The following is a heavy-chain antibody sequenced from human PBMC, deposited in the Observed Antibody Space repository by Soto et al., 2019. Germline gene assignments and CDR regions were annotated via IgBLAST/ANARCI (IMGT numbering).Heavy chain of an antibody. CDR1: GGSVSSGSYY. J-gene: IGHJ4*02. CDR3: ARDLSLDD. V-gene: IGHV4-61*01. Sequence: LSLTCTVSGGSVSSGSYYWSWIRQPPGKGLEWIGYIYYSGSTNYNPSLKSRVTISVDTSKNQFSLKLSSVTAADTAVYYCARDLSLDDWGQGSLVTVSS. D-gene: IGHD3-16*02. CDR2: IYYSGST.